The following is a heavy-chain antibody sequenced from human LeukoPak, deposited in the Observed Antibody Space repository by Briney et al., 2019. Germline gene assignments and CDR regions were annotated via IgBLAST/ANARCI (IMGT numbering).Heavy chain of an antibody. CDR1: GYSFSTHW. V-gene: IGHV5-51*01. J-gene: IGHJ6*02. CDR2: IYPGDSDA. CDR3: ARLGYCSSRSCYYGMDV. Sequence: GASLKFSYKGSGYSFSTHWIGWVRQMPGKGLEWMAIIYPGDSDARYSPSFQGQVTISADKSISPAYLQWSSLKASDTAMYYCARLGYCSSRSCYYGMDVWGQGTTVTVSS. D-gene: IGHD2-2*01.